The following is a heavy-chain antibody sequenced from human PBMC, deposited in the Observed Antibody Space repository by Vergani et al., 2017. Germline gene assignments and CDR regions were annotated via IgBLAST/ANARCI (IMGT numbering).Heavy chain of an antibody. V-gene: IGHV3-21*01. CDR1: GFTFSSYS. CDR3: VTLSRHDALDI. J-gene: IGHJ3*02. Sequence: EVQLVESGGGLVKPGGSLRLSCAASGFTFSSYSMNWVRQAPGKGLEWVSSISSSSSYIYYADSVKGRFTICRDNAKNALYLQMISLRAEDTAVYYCVTLSRHDALDIWGQGTMVTVSS. CDR2: ISSSSSYI. D-gene: IGHD1-14*01.